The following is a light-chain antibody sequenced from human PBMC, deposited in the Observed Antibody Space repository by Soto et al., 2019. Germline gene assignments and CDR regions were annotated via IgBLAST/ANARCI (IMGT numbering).Light chain of an antibody. CDR1: SGHSNYV. Sequence: QLVLTQSPSASASLGASVKLTCTLSSGHSNYVIAWHQQQPEKGPRYLMKLNSDGSHSKGDGIPDRFSGSSSGAERYLTISSLQSEDEADDYCQTWDTGIRVFGGGTKLTVL. V-gene: IGLV4-69*01. CDR3: QTWDTGIRV. CDR2: LNSDGSH. J-gene: IGLJ2*01.